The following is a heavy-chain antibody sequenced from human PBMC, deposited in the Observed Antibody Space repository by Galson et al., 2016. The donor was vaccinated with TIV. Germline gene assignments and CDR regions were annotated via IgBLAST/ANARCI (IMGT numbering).Heavy chain of an antibody. Sequence: SVKVSCKASGFIFTSFCITWVRQAPGQGLEWVGGIIPKFGAVTYAQKFQDRVTVTTDKSTSTTYMEVRSLRSEDTAVYYCAGGPQIDEWYFDVWGRGTMVTVSS. CDR1: GFIFTSFC. CDR2: IIPKFGAV. CDR3: AGGPQIDEWYFDV. V-gene: IGHV1-69*05. J-gene: IGHJ2*01.